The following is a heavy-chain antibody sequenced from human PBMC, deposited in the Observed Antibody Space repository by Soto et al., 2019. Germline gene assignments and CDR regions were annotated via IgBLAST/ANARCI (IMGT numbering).Heavy chain of an antibody. Sequence: GASVKVSCKVSGYTLTELSMHWVRQAPGKGLEWMGGFDPEDGETIYAQKFQGRVTMTEDTSTDTAYMELSSLRSEDTAVYYCATRAGYSYGLDYWGQGTLVTVSS. J-gene: IGHJ4*02. CDR1: GYTLTELS. CDR3: ATRAGYSYGLDY. D-gene: IGHD5-18*01. V-gene: IGHV1-24*01. CDR2: FDPEDGET.